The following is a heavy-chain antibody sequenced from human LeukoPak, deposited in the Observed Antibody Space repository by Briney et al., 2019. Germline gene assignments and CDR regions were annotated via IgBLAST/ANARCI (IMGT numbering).Heavy chain of an antibody. J-gene: IGHJ4*02. CDR3: ARDKSVGATPFDY. V-gene: IGHV3-33*01. CDR1: GFTFNGYT. D-gene: IGHD1-26*01. CDR2: IWYDGSNK. Sequence: GGSLRLSCVASGFTFNGYTMHWVRQAPGKGLEWVAIIWYDGSNKYYADSVKGRFTISRDNSKNTLFLQMNSLRAEDTAVYYCARDKSVGATPFDYWGQGTLVTVSS.